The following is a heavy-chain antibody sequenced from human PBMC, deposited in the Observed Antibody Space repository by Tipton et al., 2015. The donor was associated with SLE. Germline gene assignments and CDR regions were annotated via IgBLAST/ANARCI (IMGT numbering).Heavy chain of an antibody. Sequence: TLSLTCTVSGDSISSGDYYWSWIRQPPGKGLEWIGYIYYSGSTYYNPSLKSRVTISVDTSKDHFSLRLSSVTAADTAVYYCARGYYGSGKHDLWGRGTLVTVSS. J-gene: IGHJ2*01. D-gene: IGHD3-10*01. CDR1: GDSISSGDYY. CDR3: ARGYYGSGKHDL. V-gene: IGHV4-30-4*01. CDR2: IYYSGST.